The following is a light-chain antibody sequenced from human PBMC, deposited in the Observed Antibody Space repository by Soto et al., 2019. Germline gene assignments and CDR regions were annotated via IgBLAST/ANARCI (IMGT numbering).Light chain of an antibody. CDR1: QDIRSD. V-gene: IGKV1-6*01. CDR2: AAS. Sequence: AIQMTPSPSSLSASVGDRVTITCRASQDIRSDLGWYQQKPGEAPKLLIYAASSLQSGVPSRFSGSASGSDFTLTISSLQPADFATYYCLQEYNYPYTFGQGTKVDIK. J-gene: IGKJ2*01. CDR3: LQEYNYPYT.